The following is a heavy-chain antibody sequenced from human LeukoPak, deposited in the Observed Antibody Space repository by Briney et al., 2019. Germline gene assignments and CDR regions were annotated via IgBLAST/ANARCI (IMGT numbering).Heavy chain of an antibody. V-gene: IGHV3-23*01. CDR1: GFTFSSYA. CDR3: VKDVETYYYDSSGCVAMDV. D-gene: IGHD3-22*01. CDR2: ISGSGGST. J-gene: IGHJ6*03. Sequence: GGSLRLSCAASGFTFSSYAMSWVRPAPGKGLEWVSAISGSGGSTYHADSVKGRFTISRDNSKNTLYLKMNSLRAEDTAVYYCVKDVETYYYDSSGCVAMDVWGKGTTVTVSS.